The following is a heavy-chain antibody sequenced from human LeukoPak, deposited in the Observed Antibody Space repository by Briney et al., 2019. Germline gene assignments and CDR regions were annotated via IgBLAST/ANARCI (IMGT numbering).Heavy chain of an antibody. Sequence: PGGSLRLSCAASGFTFSSYAMSWVRQAPGKGLEWVSAISGSGGSTYYADSVKGRFTISRDNSKNTLYLQMNSLRAEDTAVYYCAKDRVWYGDYSCYFDYWGQGTLVTVSS. J-gene: IGHJ4*02. CDR2: ISGSGGST. CDR1: GFTFSSYA. V-gene: IGHV3-23*01. CDR3: AKDRVWYGDYSCYFDY. D-gene: IGHD4-17*01.